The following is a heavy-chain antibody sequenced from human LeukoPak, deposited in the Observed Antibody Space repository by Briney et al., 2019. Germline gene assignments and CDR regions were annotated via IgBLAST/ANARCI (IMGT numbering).Heavy chain of an antibody. J-gene: IGHJ5*02. D-gene: IGHD1-26*01. Sequence: GAAVTVSFKGSGYTLTELSMHWVGQAPGKGGEGMGGFDPGDGETIYVQKFQGRVTMTEDTSTDTAYMELSSLRSEDTAVYYCATAELPGSNWFDPWGQGTLVTVSS. CDR2: FDPGDGET. V-gene: IGHV1-24*01. CDR3: ATAELPGSNWFDP. CDR1: GYTLTELS.